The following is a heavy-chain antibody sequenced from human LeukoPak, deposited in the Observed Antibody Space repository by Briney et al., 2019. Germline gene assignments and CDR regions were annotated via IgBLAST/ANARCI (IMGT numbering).Heavy chain of an antibody. CDR1: GYTFTSYA. CDR2: INAGNGNT. V-gene: IGHV1-3*01. CDR3: ARDQGYYDSSGSDAIDI. J-gene: IGHJ3*02. D-gene: IGHD3-22*01. Sequence: ASVKVSCKASGYTFTSYAMHWVRQAPGQRLEWMGWINAGNGNTKYSQKFQGRVTITRDTSASTAYMELSSLRSEDTAVYYCARDQGYYDSSGSDAIDIWGQGTMVTVSS.